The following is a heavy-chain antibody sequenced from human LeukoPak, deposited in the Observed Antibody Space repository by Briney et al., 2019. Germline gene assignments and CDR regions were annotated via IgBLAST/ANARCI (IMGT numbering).Heavy chain of an antibody. V-gene: IGHV1-46*01. Sequence: GAPVKVSCKASGYTFSSYYIHWVRQAPGQGLEWMGIINPSGGSTSYPQNFQDRVTLTRDMSTSTVYMELSSLRSEDTAVYYCARDRLTDYPTPYFDYWGQGTLVTVSS. CDR2: INPSGGST. D-gene: IGHD3-16*01. J-gene: IGHJ4*02. CDR1: GYTFSSYY. CDR3: ARDRLTDYPTPYFDY.